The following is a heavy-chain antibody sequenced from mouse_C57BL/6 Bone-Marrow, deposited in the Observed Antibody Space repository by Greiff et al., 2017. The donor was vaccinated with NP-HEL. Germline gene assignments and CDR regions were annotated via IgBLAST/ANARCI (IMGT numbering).Heavy chain of an antibody. Sequence: QVHVKQPGAELARPGASVKLSCKASGYTFTSYGMRWVKQRTGQGLEWIGEIYPRSGNTYYNEKFKGKATLTADKSSSTAYMELRSLTSEDSAVYFCARWYYGSSYEAMDYWGQGTSVTVSS. V-gene: IGHV1-81*01. D-gene: IGHD1-1*01. CDR2: IYPRSGNT. CDR3: ARWYYGSSYEAMDY. CDR1: GYTFTSYG. J-gene: IGHJ4*01.